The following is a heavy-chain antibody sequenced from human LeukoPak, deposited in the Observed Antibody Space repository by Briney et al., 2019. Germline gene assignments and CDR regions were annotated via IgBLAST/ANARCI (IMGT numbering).Heavy chain of an antibody. D-gene: IGHD2-2*01. CDR2: IIPIFGTA. Sequence: GASVKVSCKASGGTFSSYAISWVRQAPGQGLEWMGGIIPIFGTANYAQKFQGRVTITTDESTSTAYMELSSLRSEDTAVYYCAGGPLYGIVVVPATEWGQGTLVTVSS. V-gene: IGHV1-69*05. J-gene: IGHJ4*02. CDR1: GGTFSSYA. CDR3: AGGPLYGIVVVPATE.